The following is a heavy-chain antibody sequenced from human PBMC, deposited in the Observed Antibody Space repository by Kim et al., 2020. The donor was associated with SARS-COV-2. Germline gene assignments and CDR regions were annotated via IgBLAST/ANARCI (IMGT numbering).Heavy chain of an antibody. J-gene: IGHJ5*02. CDR2: INPDGSEV. CDR1: EFTFTNFW. V-gene: IGHV3-7*01. Sequence: GGSLRLSCAASEFTFTNFWMTWVRQAPGKGLEWVANINPDGSEVYYVESVKGRLTISRDNAQNSLYLQMNSLRAEDTAVNYCQRRPWGGFYLWGQGTLV. CDR3: QRRPWGGFYL. D-gene: IGHD3-16*01.